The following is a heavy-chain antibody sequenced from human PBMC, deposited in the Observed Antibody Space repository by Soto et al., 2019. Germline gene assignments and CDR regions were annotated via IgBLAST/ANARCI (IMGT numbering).Heavy chain of an antibody. CDR1: GFTFSSYA. CDR2: ISGSGDNT. J-gene: IGHJ6*03. CDR3: AKYLGTDDFWSAYYTYYYMDV. D-gene: IGHD3-3*01. Sequence: EVQLLESGGGLVQPGGSLRLSCAASGFTFSSYALNWVRQAPGKGLEWVSVISGSGDNTYYAASVKGRFTISRDNSKNTLYLQMNSLRAEDTAVYYCAKYLGTDDFWSAYYTYYYMDVWGKGTTVTVSS. V-gene: IGHV3-23*01.